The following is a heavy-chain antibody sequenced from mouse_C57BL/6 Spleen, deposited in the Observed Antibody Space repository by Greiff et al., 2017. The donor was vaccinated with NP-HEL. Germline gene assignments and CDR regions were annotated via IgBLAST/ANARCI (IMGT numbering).Heavy chain of an antibody. CDR3: ARSWLRQRVFAY. V-gene: IGHV1-19*01. Sequence: EVQLQQSGPVLVKPGASVKMSCKASGYTFTDYYMNWVKQSHGKSLEWIGVINPYNGGTSYNQKFKGKATLTVDKSSSTAYMELNSLTSEDSAVYYCARSWLRQRVFAYWGQGTLVTVSA. J-gene: IGHJ3*01. CDR1: GYTFTDYY. D-gene: IGHD2-2*01. CDR2: INPYNGGT.